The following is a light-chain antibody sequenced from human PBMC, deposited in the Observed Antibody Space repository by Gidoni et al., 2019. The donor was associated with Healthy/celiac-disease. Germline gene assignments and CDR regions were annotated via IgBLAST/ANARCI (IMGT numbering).Light chain of an antibody. J-gene: IGKJ2*01. CDR2: WAS. V-gene: IGKV4-1*01. CDR3: QQYYSTPYT. CDR1: QSVLYSSNNKNY. Sequence: VMTGARDSVAVSLGERATINCKSSQSVLYSSNNKNYLAWYQQKPGQPPKLLIYWASTRESGVPDRFSGSGSGTDFTLTISSLQAEDVAVYYCQQYYSTPYTFGQGTKLEIK.